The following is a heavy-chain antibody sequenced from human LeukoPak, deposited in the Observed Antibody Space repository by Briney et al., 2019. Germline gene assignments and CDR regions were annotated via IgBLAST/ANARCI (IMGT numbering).Heavy chain of an antibody. CDR2: IYYSGST. V-gene: IGHV4-59*01. CDR3: VNEVAGRDAFDY. CDR1: GGSISSYY. J-gene: IGHJ4*02. D-gene: IGHD6-19*01. Sequence: PSETLSLTCTVSGGSISSYYWSWIRQPPGKGLEWIGYIYYSGSTNYNPSLKSRVTISVDTSKNQFSLKLSSVTAADTSVYYFVNEVAGRDAFDYWGQGTLVTVSS.